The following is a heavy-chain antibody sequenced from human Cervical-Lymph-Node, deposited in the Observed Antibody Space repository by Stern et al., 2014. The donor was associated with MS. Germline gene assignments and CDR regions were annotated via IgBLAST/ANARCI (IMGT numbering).Heavy chain of an antibody. CDR3: ARAGTTVTTKTFSPIYYYGMDV. D-gene: IGHD4-17*01. V-gene: IGHV1-69*01. CDR2: IIPIFGTA. Sequence: QVQLGQSGAEVKKPGSSVKVSCKASGGTFSSYAISWVRQAPGQGLEWMGGIIPIFGTANYAQKFQGRVTITADESTSTAYMELSSLRSEDTAVYYCARAGTTVTTKTFSPIYYYGMDVWGQGTTVTVSS. J-gene: IGHJ6*02. CDR1: GGTFSSYA.